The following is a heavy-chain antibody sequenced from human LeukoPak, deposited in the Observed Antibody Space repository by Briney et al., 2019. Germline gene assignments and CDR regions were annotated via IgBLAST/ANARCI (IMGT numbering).Heavy chain of an antibody. D-gene: IGHD2-2*01. Sequence: GSLRLSCAASGFTFSSYAMSWVRQAPGKGLEWVSAISGSGGSTYYADSVKGRFTISRDNSKNTLYLQTNSLRAEDTAVYYCAKGEPAVTYYYYGMDVWGQGTTVTVSS. CDR2: ISGSGGST. J-gene: IGHJ6*02. CDR3: AKGEPAVTYYYYGMDV. CDR1: GFTFSSYA. V-gene: IGHV3-23*01.